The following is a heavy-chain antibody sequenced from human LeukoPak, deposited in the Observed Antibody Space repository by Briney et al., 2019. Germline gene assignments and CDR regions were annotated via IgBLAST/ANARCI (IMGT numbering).Heavy chain of an antibody. CDR3: AKYFDSYGAFDY. CDR1: GLTCATFA. CDR2: ISGRGRIT. D-gene: IGHD3-16*01. V-gene: IGHV3-23*01. J-gene: IGHJ4*02. Sequence: GGTLRLACTAAGLTCATFAMSWVRQAPGQGLEWVSGISGRGRITDYADSVKGRFTVSRDNSKNTLFLQMNSPSGDDTAAYHSAKYFDSYGAFDYWAQGTLVTVSS.